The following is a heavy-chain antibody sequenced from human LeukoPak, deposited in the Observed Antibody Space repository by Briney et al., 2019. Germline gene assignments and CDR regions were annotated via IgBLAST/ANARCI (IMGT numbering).Heavy chain of an antibody. CDR2: INPSGGST. D-gene: IGHD3-10*01. V-gene: IGHV1-46*01. CDR1: GYPFTSYC. CDR3: ARATRGYDSGRDLDS. J-gene: IGHJ4*02. Sequence: ASVKVSCKAFGYPFTSYCIHWVRQAPGQGLEWMGIINPSGGSTRYAQKFQGRVTMTRDTSTSTVSMELSSLRSEDTAVYYCARATRGYDSGRDLDSWGQGTLVTVSS.